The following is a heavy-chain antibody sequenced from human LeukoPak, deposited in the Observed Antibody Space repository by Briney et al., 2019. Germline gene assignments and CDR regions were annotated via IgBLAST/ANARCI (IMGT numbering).Heavy chain of an antibody. V-gene: IGHV4-39*01. CDR1: GGSISSYY. D-gene: IGHD2-2*01. CDR2: IYYSGST. Sequence: NPSETLSLTCTVSGGSISSYYWVWIRQPPGKGLEWIGSIYYSGSTYYNPSLKSRVTISVDTSKNQFSLRLTSVTAADTAIYYCARIVLLPAAIGGGNWFDPWGQGTLVTVSS. J-gene: IGHJ5*02. CDR3: ARIVLLPAAIGGGNWFDP.